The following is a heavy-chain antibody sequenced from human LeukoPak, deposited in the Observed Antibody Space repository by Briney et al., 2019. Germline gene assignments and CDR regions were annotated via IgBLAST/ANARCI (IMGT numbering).Heavy chain of an antibody. D-gene: IGHD3-22*01. CDR2: ISWNSGSI. J-gene: IGHJ4*02. CDR3: AKAQPYYDSSGYYSLDY. CDR1: SSGGYY. Sequence: SSGGYYWSWIRQHPGKGLEWVSGISWNSGSIGYADSVKGRFTISRDNAKNSLYLQMNSLRAEDTALYYCAKAQPYYDSSGYYSLDYWGQGTLVTVSS. V-gene: IGHV3-9*01.